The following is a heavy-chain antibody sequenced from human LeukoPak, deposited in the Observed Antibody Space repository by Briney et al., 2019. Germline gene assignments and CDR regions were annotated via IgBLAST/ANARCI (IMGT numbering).Heavy chain of an antibody. CDR3: VSREGHGMIDY. CDR2: IYYSGST. CDR1: GGSLSSGGYY. J-gene: IGHJ4*02. D-gene: IGHD5-24*01. V-gene: IGHV4-31*03. Sequence: SETLSLTCTVSGGSLSSGGYYWSWIRQHPGKGLEWIGYIYYSGSTYYNPSLKSRVTISVDTSKNQFSLKLSSVTAADTAVYYCVSREGHGMIDYWGQGTLVTVSS.